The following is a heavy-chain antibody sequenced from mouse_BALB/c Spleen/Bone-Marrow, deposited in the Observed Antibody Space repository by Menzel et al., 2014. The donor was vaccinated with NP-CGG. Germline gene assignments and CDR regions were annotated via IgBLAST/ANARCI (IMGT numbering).Heavy chain of an antibody. Sequence: EVNLVESGGGLVQPGGSLKLSCATSGFTFSDYYMYWVRQTPEKRLEWVAYISNGGGNTYYPDTVKGRFTISRDNAKNTLYLQMSRLKSEDTAMYYCARPLYDGYYVAYWGQGTLVTVSA. V-gene: IGHV5-12*02. CDR3: ARPLYDGYYVAY. CDR1: GFTFSDYY. CDR2: ISNGGGNT. D-gene: IGHD2-3*01. J-gene: IGHJ3*01.